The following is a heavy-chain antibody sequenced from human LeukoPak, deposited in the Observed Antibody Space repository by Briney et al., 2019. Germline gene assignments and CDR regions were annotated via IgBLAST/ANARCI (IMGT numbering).Heavy chain of an antibody. D-gene: IGHD3-9*01. V-gene: IGHV1-2*04. CDR3: ARAPVPNYDILTGFDP. J-gene: IGHJ5*02. Sequence: ASVKVSCKASGYTFTGYYMHWVRQAPGQGLEWMGWINPNSGGTNYAQKFQGWVTMTRDTSISTAYMELSRLRSDDTAVYYCARAPVPNYDILTGFDPWGQGTLVTVSS. CDR1: GYTFTGYY. CDR2: INPNSGGT.